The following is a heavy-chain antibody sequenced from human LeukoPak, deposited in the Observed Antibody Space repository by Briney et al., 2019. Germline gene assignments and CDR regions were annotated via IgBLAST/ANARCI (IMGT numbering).Heavy chain of an antibody. Sequence: GVSLRLFCEASGFKFSSYRMTWVRQAPVRGLEGVASIGQDGRDKRYVNSVKGRFTISRDNARNIMYLQMSNLRAEDTAVYYCVRDHYDGSRWYYAQRTAFDIWGQGTRVTVSS. CDR3: VRDHYDGSRWYYAQRTAFDI. V-gene: IGHV3-7*04. CDR1: GFKFSSYR. D-gene: IGHD3-22*01. J-gene: IGHJ3*02. CDR2: IGQDGRDK.